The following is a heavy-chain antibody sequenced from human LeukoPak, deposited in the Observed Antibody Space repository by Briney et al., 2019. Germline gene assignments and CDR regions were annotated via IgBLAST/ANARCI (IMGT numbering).Heavy chain of an antibody. CDR3: ARDLGRDYGSGSYYKGYYYYYMDV. CDR2: IYTSGST. Sequence: SQTLSLTCTVSGGSISSGSYYWSWIRQPAGKGLEWIGRIYTSGSTNYNPSLKSRVTISVDTSKNQFSLKLSSVTAADTAVYYCARDLGRDYGSGSYYKGYYYYYMDVWGKGTTVTVSS. CDR1: GGSISSGSYY. V-gene: IGHV4-61*02. J-gene: IGHJ6*03. D-gene: IGHD3-10*01.